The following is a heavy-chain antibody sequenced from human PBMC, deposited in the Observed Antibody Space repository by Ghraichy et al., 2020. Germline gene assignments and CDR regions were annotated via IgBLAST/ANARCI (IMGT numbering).Heavy chain of an antibody. CDR2: MNPNSGNT. D-gene: IGHD4-23*01. J-gene: IGHJ5*02. CDR3: ARRGGDYGGNPGDWFDP. CDR1: GYTFTSYD. Sequence: ASVKVSCKASGYTFTSYDINWVRQATGQGLEWMGWMNPNSGNTGYAQKFQGRVTMTRNTSISTAYMELSSLRSEDTAVYYCARRGGDYGGNPGDWFDPWGQGTLVTVSS. V-gene: IGHV1-8*01.